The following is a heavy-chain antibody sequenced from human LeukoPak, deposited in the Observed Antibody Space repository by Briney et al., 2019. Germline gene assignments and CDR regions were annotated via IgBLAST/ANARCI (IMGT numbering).Heavy chain of an antibody. J-gene: IGHJ4*02. CDR1: GLTFSSYS. D-gene: IGHD6-13*01. V-gene: IGHV3-21*01. Sequence: PGGSLRLSCAASGLTFSSYSMNWVRQAPGKGLEWVSSISSSSSYIYYADSVKGRFTISRDNAKNSLYLQMNSLRAEDTAVYYCAREAGSTWHPVDYWGQGTLVTVSS. CDR2: ISSSSSYI. CDR3: AREAGSTWHPVDY.